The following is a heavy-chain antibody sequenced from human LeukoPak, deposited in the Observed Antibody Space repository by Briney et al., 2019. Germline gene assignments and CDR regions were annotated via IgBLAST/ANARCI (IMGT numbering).Heavy chain of an antibody. D-gene: IGHD6-6*01. CDR2: ITATSTSI. V-gene: IGHV3-21*06. Sequence: KPGGSLRLSCTVSGFTFSTYTMNWVRQAPGKGLEWVSSITATSTSIYYADSVKGRFTISRDNAKNSLFLQMSSLRADDTAVYFCAKERPHGMDVWGQGTTVTVSS. CDR1: GFTFSTYT. CDR3: AKERPHGMDV. J-gene: IGHJ6*02.